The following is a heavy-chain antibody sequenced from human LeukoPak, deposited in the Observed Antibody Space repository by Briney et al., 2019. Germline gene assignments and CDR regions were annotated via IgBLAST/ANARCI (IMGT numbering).Heavy chain of an antibody. Sequence: ASVKVSCKASGYTFTSYGISWVRQAPGQGLEWMGWISVYNGNTNYAQKLQGRVTMTTDTSTSTAYMELRSLRSDDTAVYYCARDLGYYDILTGYSPYYFDYWGQGTLVTVSS. D-gene: IGHD3-9*01. CDR3: ARDLGYYDILTGYSPYYFDY. V-gene: IGHV1-18*04. CDR2: ISVYNGNT. J-gene: IGHJ4*02. CDR1: GYTFTSYG.